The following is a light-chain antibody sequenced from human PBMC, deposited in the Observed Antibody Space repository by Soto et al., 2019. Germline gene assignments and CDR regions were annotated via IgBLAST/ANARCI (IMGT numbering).Light chain of an antibody. CDR3: QAYDYSLTAFV. V-gene: IGLV2-11*01. CDR1: SSDVGGFNS. CDR2: DVA. J-gene: IGLJ3*02. Sequence: QSALTQPRSVSGSPGHSVTISCTGTSSDVGGFNSVSWYQQHPGNAPKLMIYDVAKRPSGVPDRFSGSKSGNTASLAITGLQAEDEADYYCQAYDYSLTAFVFGGGTKVTVL.